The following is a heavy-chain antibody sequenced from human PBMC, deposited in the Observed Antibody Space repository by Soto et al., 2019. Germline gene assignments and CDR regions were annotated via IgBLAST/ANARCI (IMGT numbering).Heavy chain of an antibody. CDR3: ARGTFAARNFDY. CDR1: GFTVSSNY. CDR2: IYSGGST. J-gene: IGHJ4*02. Sequence: GGSLRLSCAASGFTVSSNYMSWVRQAPGKGLEWVSVIYSGGSTYYADSVKGRFTISRDNSKNTLYLQMNSLRAEDTAVYYCARGTFAARNFDYWGQGTLVTVSS. D-gene: IGHD6-6*01. V-gene: IGHV3-66*01.